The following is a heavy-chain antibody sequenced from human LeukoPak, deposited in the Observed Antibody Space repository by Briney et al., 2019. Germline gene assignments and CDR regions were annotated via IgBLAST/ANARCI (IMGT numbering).Heavy chain of an antibody. CDR2: IYYSGST. J-gene: IGHJ4*02. Sequence: SETLSLTCTVSGGSISSGGYYWSWIRQHPGKGLEWIGYIYYSGSTYYNPSLKSRVTISVDTSKNQFSLKLSSVTAADAAVYYCARDHGDSFFDYWGQGTLVTVSS. D-gene: IGHD4-17*01. CDR1: GGSISSGGYY. V-gene: IGHV4-31*03. CDR3: ARDHGDSFFDY.